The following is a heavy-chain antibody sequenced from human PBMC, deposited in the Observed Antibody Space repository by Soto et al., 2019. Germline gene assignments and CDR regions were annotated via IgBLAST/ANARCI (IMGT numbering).Heavy chain of an antibody. J-gene: IGHJ6*03. V-gene: IGHV3-74*01. CDR1: GFTFSSYW. D-gene: IGHD3-3*01. CDR3: ARGSDIDAEDYMDV. Sequence: GGSLRLSCAASGFTFSSYWMHWVRQAPGKGLVWVSRINSDGSSTSYADSVKGRFTISRDNAKNTLYLQMNSLRAEDTAVYYCARGSDIDAEDYMDVWGKGTTVTVSS. CDR2: INSDGSST.